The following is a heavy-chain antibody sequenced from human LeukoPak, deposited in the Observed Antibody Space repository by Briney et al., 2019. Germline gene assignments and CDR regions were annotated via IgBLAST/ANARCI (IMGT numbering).Heavy chain of an antibody. V-gene: IGHV5-10-1*01. CDR1: GYXFTSYW. J-gene: IGHJ1*01. CDR3: ARAVAGAPEYFQH. Sequence: GESLKISCKGSGYXFTSYWISWVRQMPGKGLEWMGRIDPSDSYTNYSPSFQGHVTISADKSISTAYLQWSSLKASDTATYYCARAVAGAPEYFQHWGQGTLVTVSS. CDR2: IDPSDSYT. D-gene: IGHD6-19*01.